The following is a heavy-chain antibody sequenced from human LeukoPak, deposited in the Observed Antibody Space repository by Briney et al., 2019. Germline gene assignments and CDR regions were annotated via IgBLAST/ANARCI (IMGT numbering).Heavy chain of an antibody. CDR3: ARDMSTAVTPISYAFDV. V-gene: IGHV1-46*01. CDR2: VNPNGGRT. Sequence: ASVKVSCKASENTFTNYYMHWVRQAPGQGLEWLGIVNPNGGRTAYAQNFQGRVSMTRDTSTTTVYMELSSLRSDDTAVYYCARDMSTAVTPISYAFDVWGQGTMVTVSS. CDR1: ENTFTNYY. D-gene: IGHD4-23*01. J-gene: IGHJ3*01.